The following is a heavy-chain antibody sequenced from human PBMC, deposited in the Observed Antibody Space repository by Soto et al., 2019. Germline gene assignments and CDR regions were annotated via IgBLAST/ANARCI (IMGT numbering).Heavy chain of an antibody. CDR3: ARYTGSLDY. J-gene: IGHJ4*02. CDR2: IYYRGST. CDR1: GGSITRYY. V-gene: IGHV4-59*01. D-gene: IGHD2-8*02. Sequence: SETLSLTCTVSGGSITRYYWSWIRQPPGKGLEWIGYIYYRGSTNYNPSLKSRVTISADTSKNQFSLKLNSVTAADTAVYYSARYTGSLDYWGQGTLVTVSS.